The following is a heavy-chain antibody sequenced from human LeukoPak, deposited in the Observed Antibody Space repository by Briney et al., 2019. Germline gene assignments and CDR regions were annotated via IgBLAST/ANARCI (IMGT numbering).Heavy chain of an antibody. Sequence: GGSLRLSCAASGFTFSSYAMNWVRQAPGKGLEWVSAISGSGGSTCYADSVKGRFTISRDNSKNTLYLQMNSLRAEDTAVYYCANFPPVTAFCCWGQGTLVTVSS. CDR3: ANFPPVTAFCC. CDR1: GFTFSSYA. CDR2: ISGSGGST. V-gene: IGHV3-23*01. J-gene: IGHJ4*02. D-gene: IGHD2-21*02.